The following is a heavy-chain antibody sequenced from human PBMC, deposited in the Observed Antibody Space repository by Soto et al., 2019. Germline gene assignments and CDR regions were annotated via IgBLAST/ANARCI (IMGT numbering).Heavy chain of an antibody. CDR1: GYTFSSFD. Sequence: QVQLVQSGAEVKKPGASVKVSCKASGYTFSSFDIVWVRQATGHGLEWMGWMNPNSGNTGYAQSFRGRVTMTRNTSISTAYMELRSLRSDDTAVYFCARGSFDYYYAMDVWGQGTTVAVSS. J-gene: IGHJ6*02. CDR2: MNPNSGNT. V-gene: IGHV1-8*01. D-gene: IGHD1-26*01. CDR3: ARGSFDYYYAMDV.